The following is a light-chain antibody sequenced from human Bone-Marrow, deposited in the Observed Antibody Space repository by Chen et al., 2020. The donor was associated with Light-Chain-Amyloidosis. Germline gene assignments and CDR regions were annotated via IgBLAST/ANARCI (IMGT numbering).Light chain of an antibody. CDR3: PSADSSGTYEVI. CDR1: DLPTKY. V-gene: IGLV3-25*03. J-gene: IGLJ2*01. Sequence: SYELTQPPSVSVSPGQTARITCSGDDLPTKYAYWYQQKPGQAPVLVIHRDTERPSGIAELFSGSSSGPTATLTISGVQAEDEADYHCPSADSSGTYEVIFGGGTKLTVL. CDR2: RDT.